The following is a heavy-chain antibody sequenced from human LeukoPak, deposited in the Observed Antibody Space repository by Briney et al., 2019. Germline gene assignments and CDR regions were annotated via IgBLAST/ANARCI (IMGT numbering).Heavy chain of an antibody. Sequence: ASVKVSFKASGYTFTSYGISWVRQAPGQGLEWMGWISAYNGNTNYAQKLQGRVTMTTDTSTSTAYMELRSLGSDDTAVYYCARGRYSYGAFDYWGQGTLVTVSS. CDR3: ARGRYSYGAFDY. V-gene: IGHV1-18*01. D-gene: IGHD5-18*01. CDR2: ISAYNGNT. J-gene: IGHJ4*02. CDR1: GYTFTSYG.